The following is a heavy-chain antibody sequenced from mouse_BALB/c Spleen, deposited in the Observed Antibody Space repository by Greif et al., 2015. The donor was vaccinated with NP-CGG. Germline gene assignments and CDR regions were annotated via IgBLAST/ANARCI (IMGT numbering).Heavy chain of an antibody. CDR3: APYGNYIDY. CDR1: GFNIKDTY. CDR2: IDPANGNT. Sequence: DVKLVESGAELVKPGASVKLSCTASGFNIKDTYMHWVKQRPEQGLEWIGRIDPANGNTKYDPKFQGKATITADTSSNTAYLQLSSLTSEDTAVYYCAPYGNYIDYWGQGTTLTVSS. D-gene: IGHD2-10*02. J-gene: IGHJ2*01. V-gene: IGHV14-3*02.